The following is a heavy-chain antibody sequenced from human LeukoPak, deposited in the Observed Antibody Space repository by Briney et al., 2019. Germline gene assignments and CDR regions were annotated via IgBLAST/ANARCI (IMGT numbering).Heavy chain of an antibody. CDR2: IRYDGSNK. Sequence: SGGSLRLSCAASGFTFSDYGVHWVRQAPGKGLEWVAFIRYDGSNKYYADSVKGRFTISRDNSKNTLYLQMNSLRAEDTAVYYCASGVRYYYYYMDVWGKGTTVTVSS. D-gene: IGHD1-1*01. CDR1: GFTFSDYG. J-gene: IGHJ6*03. V-gene: IGHV3-30*02. CDR3: ASGVRYYYYYMDV.